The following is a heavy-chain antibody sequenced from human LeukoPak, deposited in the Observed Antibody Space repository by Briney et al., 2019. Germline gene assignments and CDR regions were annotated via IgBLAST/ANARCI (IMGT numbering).Heavy chain of an antibody. Sequence: PPGRSLRLSCAASGFTFSSYWMHSVRQAPGKGLVWVSRINSDGSTINYADSVKGRFTISRDNAKNTLYLQMDSLRAEDTAVYYCTRETVVVATASLGYWGLGTLVTVSS. D-gene: IGHD2-2*01. J-gene: IGHJ4*02. CDR3: TRETVVVATASLGY. CDR1: GFTFSSYW. V-gene: IGHV3-74*01. CDR2: INSDGSTI.